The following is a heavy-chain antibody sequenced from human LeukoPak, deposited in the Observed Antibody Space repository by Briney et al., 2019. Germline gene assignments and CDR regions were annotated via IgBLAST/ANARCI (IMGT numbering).Heavy chain of an antibody. CDR2: ISSSSSFI. D-gene: IGHD2-21*02. J-gene: IGHJ4*02. CDR1: GFTFSIYS. CDR3: ARGAYCGGDCYPGLIDY. V-gene: IGHV3-21*01. Sequence: GGSLRLSCAASGFTFSIYSMNWVRQAPGKGLEWVSSISSSSSFIYYADSVKGRFTISRDNAKNSLYLQMNSLRAEDAAVYYCARGAYCGGDCYPGLIDYWGQGTLVTVSS.